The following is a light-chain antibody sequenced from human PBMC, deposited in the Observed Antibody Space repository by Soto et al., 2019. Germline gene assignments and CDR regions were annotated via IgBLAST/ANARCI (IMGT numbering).Light chain of an antibody. V-gene: IGKV1-5*03. CDR3: QQYNSYPWT. Sequence: DIQMTQSLSTLSASVGDRVTITCRASQSISYWLAWYQQKPGKAPKLLIYKASSLESGVPSRFSRSGSGTEFTLTISSMQPDDFATYYCQQYNSYPWTFGKGTKVAI. CDR2: KAS. CDR1: QSISYW. J-gene: IGKJ1*01.